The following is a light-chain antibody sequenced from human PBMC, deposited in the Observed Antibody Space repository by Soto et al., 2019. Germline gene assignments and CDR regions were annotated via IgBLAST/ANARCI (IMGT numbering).Light chain of an antibody. J-gene: IGKJ4*01. CDR1: QSISNW. Sequence: DIQMTQSPSTLSASVGDRVTITCRASQSISNWLAWYQQKPGKAPNLLMYKASTLQSGVPSRFSGSGYGTEFTLTITNLQPDDVALYYCQQYDTYSLTFGGGTTVEIK. CDR2: KAS. CDR3: QQYDTYSLT. V-gene: IGKV1-5*03.